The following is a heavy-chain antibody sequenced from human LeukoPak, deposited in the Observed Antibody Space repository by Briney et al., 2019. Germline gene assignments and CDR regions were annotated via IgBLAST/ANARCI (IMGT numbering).Heavy chain of an antibody. CDR2: INPSGGST. CDR3: ARDDIEGAFDI. CDR1: GYTFTSYY. J-gene: IGHJ3*02. V-gene: IGHV1-46*01. Sequence: GASVKVSCKASGYTFTSYYMHWVRQAPGQGLEWMGIINPSGGSTSYAQKFQGRVTMTRDTSTSTVYMELGSLRSEDTAVYYCARDDIEGAFDIWGQGTMVTVSS.